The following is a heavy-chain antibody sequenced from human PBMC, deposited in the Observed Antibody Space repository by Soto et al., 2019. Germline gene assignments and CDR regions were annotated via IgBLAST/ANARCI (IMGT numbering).Heavy chain of an antibody. CDR1: GCTFSSYA. CDR3: ARVTEYSYGPGYFDY. CDR2: IIPIFGTA. Sequence: SVKVSCKASGCTFSSYAIIWVRQAPGQGLEWMGGIIPIFGTANYAQKFQGRVTITADESTSTAYMELSSLRSEDTAVYYCARVTEYSYGPGYFDYWGQGTLVTVSS. D-gene: IGHD5-18*01. J-gene: IGHJ4*02. V-gene: IGHV1-69*13.